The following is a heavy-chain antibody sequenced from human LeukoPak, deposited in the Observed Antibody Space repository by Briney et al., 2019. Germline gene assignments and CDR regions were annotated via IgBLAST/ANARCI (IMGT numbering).Heavy chain of an antibody. CDR2: IYYSGST. Sequence: PSQTLSLTCTVSGGSISSGGYYWSWIRQPPGKGLEWIGYIYYSGSTYYNPSLKSRVTISVDTSKNQFSLKLSSVTAADTAVYYCARDCGGDCVYAFDIWGQGTMVTVSS. CDR1: GGSISSGGYY. CDR3: ARDCGGDCVYAFDI. D-gene: IGHD2-21*02. V-gene: IGHV4-30-4*08. J-gene: IGHJ3*02.